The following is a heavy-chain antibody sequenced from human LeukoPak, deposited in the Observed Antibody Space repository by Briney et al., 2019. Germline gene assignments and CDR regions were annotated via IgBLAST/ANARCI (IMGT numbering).Heavy chain of an antibody. CDR3: VKGSGYFDSSGSLVPYYFDY. CDR2: INPTGGSA. V-gene: IGHV1-46*01. CDR1: GYPFTAYY. D-gene: IGHD3-22*01. J-gene: IGHJ4*02. Sequence: ASVTVSCTTSGYPFTAYYIHWVRQAPGQGLEWLAIINPTGGSASYAQKFQGRVTMTRDTLTSTVYMELSSLRSEDTAMYYCVKGSGYFDSSGSLVPYYFDYWGQGTLVTVSS.